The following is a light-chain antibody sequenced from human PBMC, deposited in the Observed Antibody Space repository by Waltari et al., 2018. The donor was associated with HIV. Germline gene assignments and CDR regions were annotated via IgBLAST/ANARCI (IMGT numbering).Light chain of an antibody. V-gene: IGKV3-20*01. J-gene: IGKJ4*01. Sequence: EIVLTQSPGTLSLSPGGRATLSCRASQSVDRRLLAWYQQKPGQPPRLLIYDASNRAPGIPDRFGGSGSGADFTLTISRLEPEDFALYYCHQYGSFPLTFGGGTKVEI. CDR3: HQYGSFPLT. CDR1: QSVDRRL. CDR2: DAS.